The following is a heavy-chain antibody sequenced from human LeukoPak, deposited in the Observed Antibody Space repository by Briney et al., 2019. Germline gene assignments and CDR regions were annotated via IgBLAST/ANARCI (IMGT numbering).Heavy chain of an antibody. D-gene: IGHD4-23*01. J-gene: IGHJ2*01. CDR3: AKENYGGTDRGYFDL. CDR2: INPSGGST. V-gene: IGHV1-46*01. CDR1: GYTFTSYY. Sequence: ASVKVSCKASGYTFTSYYMHWVRQAPGQGLEWMGIINPSGGSTSYAQKFQGRVTMTRDTSTSTAYMELSSLRSEDTAVYYCAKENYGGTDRGYFDLWGRGTLVTVSS.